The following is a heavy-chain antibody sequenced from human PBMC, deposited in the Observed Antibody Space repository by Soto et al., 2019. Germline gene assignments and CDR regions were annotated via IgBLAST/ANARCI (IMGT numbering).Heavy chain of an antibody. CDR3: ARRCSGGSCYGVYFDY. V-gene: IGHV4-30-4*01. J-gene: IGHJ4*02. CDR1: GGSISSGDYY. Sequence: QVQLQESGPGLVKPSQTLSLTCTVSGGSISSGDYYWSWIRQPPGKGLEWIGYIYYSGSTYYNPSLKSRVTISVDPSKNQFSLKLSSVTAADTAVYYCARRCSGGSCYGVYFDYWGQGTLVTVSS. D-gene: IGHD2-15*01. CDR2: IYYSGST.